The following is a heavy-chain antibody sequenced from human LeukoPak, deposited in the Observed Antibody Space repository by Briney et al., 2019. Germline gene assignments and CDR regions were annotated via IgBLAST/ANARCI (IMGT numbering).Heavy chain of an antibody. V-gene: IGHV3-7*01. D-gene: IGHD5-24*01. J-gene: IGHJ3*02. CDR1: GFTFRSHW. Sequence: GGSLRLSRAGSGFTFRSHWVNWVRQSPGKGLEWVANIKPDGIDKYYLDSARGRFTVSRDNAQNSAFLQMNSLRVEDTAIYYCATISAQTFDIWGQGTLVSVSS. CDR3: ATISAQTFDI. CDR2: IKPDGIDK.